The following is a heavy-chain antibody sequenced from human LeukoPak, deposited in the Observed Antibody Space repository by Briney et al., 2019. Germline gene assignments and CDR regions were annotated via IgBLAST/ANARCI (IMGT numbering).Heavy chain of an antibody. CDR3: ARRGRSPGFAGKFTHYYYMDV. D-gene: IGHD3-10*01. Sequence: SETLFLTCTVSGRSIICDSWTWIRQPPGKVLEWIGYLYDSGSTKYNPSLKSRVTISVDTSKSQFSLKVTSVTAADTAVYFCARRGRSPGFAGKFTHYYYMDVWGEGTAVTVSS. CDR2: LYDSGST. CDR1: GRSIICDS. J-gene: IGHJ6*03. V-gene: IGHV4-59*08.